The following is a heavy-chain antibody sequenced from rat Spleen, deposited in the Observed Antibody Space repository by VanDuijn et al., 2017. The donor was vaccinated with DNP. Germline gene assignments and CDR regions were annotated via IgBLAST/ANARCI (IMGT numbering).Heavy chain of an antibody. J-gene: IGHJ3*01. CDR1: EFTFSKSD. Sequence: EVQLEESGGGLVQPGRSLQLSCVASEFTFSKSDVAWVRQAPTGGLEWVATISYDGRSTSHRDSVTGRFTISRDNVKSILYLQMDSLRSEDTATYYCARAYNNYSTWFPYWGQGTLVTVSS. CDR3: ARAYNNYSTWFPY. D-gene: IGHD1-10*01. CDR2: ISYDGRST. V-gene: IGHV5-7*01.